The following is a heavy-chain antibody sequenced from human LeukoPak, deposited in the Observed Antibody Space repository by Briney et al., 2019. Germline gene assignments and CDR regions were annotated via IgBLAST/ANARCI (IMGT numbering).Heavy chain of an antibody. J-gene: IGHJ4*02. Sequence: GGSLRLSCAASGFTFSRYSVNWVRQAPGKGLEWFSCITGSSDYIFYADSVRGRFTISRDNAKNSLFLQMNSLRAEDTAVYYCAKFKGHYGDSEYYFDSWGQGTLVTVSS. CDR2: ITGSSDYI. D-gene: IGHD3-10*01. V-gene: IGHV3-21*01. CDR1: GFTFSRYS. CDR3: AKFKGHYGDSEYYFDS.